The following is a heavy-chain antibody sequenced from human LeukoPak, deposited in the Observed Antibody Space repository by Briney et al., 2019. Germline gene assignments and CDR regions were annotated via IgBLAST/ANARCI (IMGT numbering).Heavy chain of an antibody. J-gene: IGHJ4*02. CDR3: ASMTTRLRGLY. CDR2: ISYDGSNK. D-gene: IGHD4-11*01. Sequence: GGSLRLSCVVSGFTFSDCGMNWVRQAPGKGLEWVAVISYDGSNKYYADSVKGRFTISRDNSKNTLYLQMNSLRAEDTAVYYCASMTTRLRGLYWGQGTLVTVSS. CDR1: GFTFSDCG. V-gene: IGHV3-30*03.